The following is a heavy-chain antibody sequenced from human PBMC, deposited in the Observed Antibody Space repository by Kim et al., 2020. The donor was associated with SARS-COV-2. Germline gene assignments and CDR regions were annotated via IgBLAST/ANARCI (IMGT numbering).Heavy chain of an antibody. Sequence: GGSLRLSCGASGFTFNFYWLQWVRQAPGKGLVWVSRINGDGSKTDYADSVKGRFIISRDNANNFLYLQMNSLRVEDTAFYYCARGPDILTGPIDLWGQGTLVTVSS. CDR3: ARGPDILTGPIDL. CDR1: GFTFNFYW. V-gene: IGHV3-74*01. J-gene: IGHJ5*02. D-gene: IGHD3-9*01. CDR2: INGDGSKT.